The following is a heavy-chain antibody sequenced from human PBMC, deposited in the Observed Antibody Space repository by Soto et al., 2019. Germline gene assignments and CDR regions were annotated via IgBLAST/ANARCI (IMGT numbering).Heavy chain of an antibody. CDR1: GFTFSTYA. V-gene: IGHV3-23*01. J-gene: IGHJ4*02. CDR2: ISGSGDST. Sequence: EVQLLESGGGLVQPGGSLRLSCAASGFTFSTYAMNWVRQAPGKGLEWVSGISGSGDSTYYADSVKGRFTVSRDNSKNTLYLKMNSLRAEDTAVFYCAKERSSGWSLDDWGQGTLVTVSS. D-gene: IGHD6-19*01. CDR3: AKERSSGWSLDD.